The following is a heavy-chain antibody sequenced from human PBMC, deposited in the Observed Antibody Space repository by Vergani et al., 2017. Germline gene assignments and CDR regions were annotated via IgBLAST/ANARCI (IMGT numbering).Heavy chain of an antibody. CDR2: IYHSGST. CDR3: ARDLGGGPPDYYYYMDV. V-gene: IGHV4-30-2*01. D-gene: IGHD3-16*01. CDR1: GGSISSGGYS. Sequence: QLQLQESASGLVKPSQTLSLTCAVSGGSISSGGYSWSWIRQPPGKGLEWIGYIYHSGSTYYNPSLKSRVTISVDRSKNQFSLKLSSVTAADTAVYYCARDLGGGPPDYYYYMDVWGNGTTVTVSS. J-gene: IGHJ6*03.